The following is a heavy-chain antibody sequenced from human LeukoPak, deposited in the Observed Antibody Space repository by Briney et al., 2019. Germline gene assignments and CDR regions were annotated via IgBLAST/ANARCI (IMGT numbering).Heavy chain of an antibody. V-gene: IGHV3-30*02. D-gene: IGHD2-21*01. CDR1: RFTFSTYG. J-gene: IGHJ4*02. CDR2: IRYDGSNT. CDR3: AKDKDVVVIAIFDY. Sequence: GGSLRLSCAASRFTFSTYGMHWVRQAPGKGLEWVAFIRYDGSNTFYADSVKGRFTISRDNSKNALYLQMNSLRAEDTAVYYCAKDKDVVVIAIFDYWGQGTLVTVSS.